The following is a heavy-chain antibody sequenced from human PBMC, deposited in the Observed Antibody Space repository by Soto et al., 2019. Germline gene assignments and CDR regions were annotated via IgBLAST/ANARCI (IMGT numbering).Heavy chain of an antibody. V-gene: IGHV3-30-3*01. CDR2: ISYDGSNK. D-gene: IGHD3-22*01. CDR3: ARPTGITMIVVNQGDAFDI. J-gene: IGHJ3*02. Sequence: HWVRQAPGQGLEWVAVISYDGSNKYYADSVKGRFTISRDNSKNTLYLQMNSLRAEDTAVYYCARPTGITMIVVNQGDAFDIWGQGTMVTVSS.